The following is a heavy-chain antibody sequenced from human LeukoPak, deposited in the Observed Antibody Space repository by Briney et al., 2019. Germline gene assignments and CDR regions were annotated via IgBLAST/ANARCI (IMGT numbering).Heavy chain of an antibody. J-gene: IGHJ6*03. CDR2: ISGSGDRR. CDR3: ARGGAFYCYMDV. CDR1: GFTFSSYA. D-gene: IGHD4/OR15-4a*01. Sequence: GGSLRLSCGASGFTFSSYAMSWVRQAPGKGLEWVSGISGSGDRRNYADSVKGRLTISRDNAKNSLYLQMNSLRAEDTAVYYCARGGAFYCYMDVWGKGTTVTVSS. V-gene: IGHV3-23*01.